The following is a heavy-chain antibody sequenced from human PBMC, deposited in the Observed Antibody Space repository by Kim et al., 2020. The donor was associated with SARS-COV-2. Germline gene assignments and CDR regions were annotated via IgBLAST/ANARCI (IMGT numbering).Heavy chain of an antibody. D-gene: IGHD3-3*01. V-gene: IGHV4-59*01. Sequence: SETLSLTCTVSGGSISSYYWSWIRQPPGKGLEWMGYIYYSGSTNYNPSLKIRVTISVDTSKNQFSLKLSSVTAADTAVYYCARDSGGYYRPKTDEFYFDYWGQGTLVTVSS. CDR3: ARDSGGYYRPKTDEFYFDY. J-gene: IGHJ4*02. CDR2: IYYSGST. CDR1: GGSISSYY.